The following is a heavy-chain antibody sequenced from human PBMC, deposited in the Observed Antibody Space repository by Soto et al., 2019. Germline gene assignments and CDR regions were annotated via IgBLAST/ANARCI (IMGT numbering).Heavy chain of an antibody. V-gene: IGHV5-51*01. J-gene: IGHJ6*02. D-gene: IGHD1-26*01. CDR2: IYPADSDT. Sequence: EVQLVQSGAEVKKPGESLKISCKGSGYSFTSYWIAWVRQMPGKGLEWMGIIYPADSDTRYSPSFQGQVTISADKSIRTAYPQWSSLKASDTAMYYCARQVPIVGSTYYYGMDVWGQGTTVTVSS. CDR3: ARQVPIVGSTYYYGMDV. CDR1: GYSFTSYW.